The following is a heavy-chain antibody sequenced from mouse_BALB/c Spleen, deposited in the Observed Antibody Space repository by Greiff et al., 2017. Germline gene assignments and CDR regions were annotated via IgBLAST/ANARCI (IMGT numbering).Heavy chain of an antibody. Sequence: VQLKESGAELVKPGASVKLSCTASGFNIKDTYMHWVKQRPEQGLEWIGRIDPANGNTKYDPKFQGKATITADTSSNTAYLQLSSLTSEDTAVYYCAYYYGYGYFDYWGQGTTLTVSS. D-gene: IGHD1-2*01. CDR2: IDPANGNT. CDR3: AYYYGYGYFDY. CDR1: GFNIKDTY. V-gene: IGHV14-3*02. J-gene: IGHJ2*01.